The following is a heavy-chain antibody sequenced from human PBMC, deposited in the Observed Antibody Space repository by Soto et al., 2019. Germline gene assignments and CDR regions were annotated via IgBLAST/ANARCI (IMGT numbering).Heavy chain of an antibody. CDR3: TRDPASRTPYYFDY. CDR2: IRSKAYGGTT. Sequence: GVSLRLSCTASGFTFGDYAMSWVRQAPGKGLEWVGFIRSKAYGGTTEYAASVKGRFTISRDDSKSIAYLQMNSLKTEDTAVYYCTRDPASRTPYYFDYWGQGTLVTVSS. CDR1: GFTFGDYA. D-gene: IGHD6-13*01. J-gene: IGHJ4*02. V-gene: IGHV3-49*04.